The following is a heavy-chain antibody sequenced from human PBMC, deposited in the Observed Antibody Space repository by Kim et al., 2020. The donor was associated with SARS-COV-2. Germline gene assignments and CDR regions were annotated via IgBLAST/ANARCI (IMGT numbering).Heavy chain of an antibody. Sequence: GRSLRLSCAASGLTFRNYGMHWVRQAPGKGLEWVADISYDGTIQYYGDSVEGRFTISRDNSKNTLYLQMNSLRVEDTAVYYCAKGPIAVVPGCKMWLDPWGQGTLVTVSS. J-gene: IGHJ5*02. CDR3: AKGPIAVVPGCKMWLDP. V-gene: IGHV3-30*18. CDR1: GLTFRNYG. D-gene: IGHD2-2*01. CDR2: ISYDGTIQ.